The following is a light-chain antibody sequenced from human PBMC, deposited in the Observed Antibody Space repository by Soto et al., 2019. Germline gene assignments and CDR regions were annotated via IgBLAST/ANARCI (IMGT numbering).Light chain of an antibody. CDR2: EVN. CDR1: RSDIGDSNF. V-gene: IGLV2-14*01. Sequence: QSALTQPASVSGSPGQSVTISCTGPRSDIGDSNFISWYQHSPGKAPRLLIYEVNNRPSGISRRFSGSKAGNTASLTISGLLDDDEGDYFCASFRSGTILSFGSGTKVTVL. J-gene: IGLJ6*01. CDR3: ASFRSGTILS.